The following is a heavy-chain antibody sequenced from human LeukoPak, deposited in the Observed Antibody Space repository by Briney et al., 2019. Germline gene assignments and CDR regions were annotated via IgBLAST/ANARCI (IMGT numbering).Heavy chain of an antibody. CDR2: VYYSGST. D-gene: IGHD3-16*01. Sequence: SETLSLTCTVSGGSISTYYWNWIRQPPGKGLEWIGYVYYSGSTNYNPSLNSRVTISVDTSKNQFSLKLSSVTAADTAVYYCAGGSSTFDYWGQGTLVTVSS. V-gene: IGHV4-59*08. CDR1: GGSISTYY. J-gene: IGHJ4*02. CDR3: AGGSSTFDY.